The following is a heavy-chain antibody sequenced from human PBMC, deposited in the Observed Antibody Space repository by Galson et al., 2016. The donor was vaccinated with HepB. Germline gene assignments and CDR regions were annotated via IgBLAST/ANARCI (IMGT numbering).Heavy chain of an antibody. CDR2: VYHSGTT. J-gene: IGHJ5*01. Sequence: SETLSLTCTVSGGSIGNQYWSWIRQSPGKGLEWIGYVYHSGTTNYNPSLESRVTMSVDTSTNQIFLNLRSVTAADTAVYYCARDNGAAVALRWFEYWGQGTLVTVSS. D-gene: IGHD6-19*01. V-gene: IGHV4-59*11. CDR1: GGSIGNQY. CDR3: ARDNGAAVALRWFEY.